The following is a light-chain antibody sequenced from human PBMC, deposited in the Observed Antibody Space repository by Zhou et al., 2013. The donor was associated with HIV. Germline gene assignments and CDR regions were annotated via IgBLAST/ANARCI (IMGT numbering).Light chain of an antibody. CDR1: QSVSSH. CDR3: QQRSNWPPLT. CDR2: DAS. V-gene: IGKV3-11*01. J-gene: IGKJ4*01. Sequence: EIVLTQSPATLSLSPGERATLSCRASQSVSSHLAWCQQKPGQAPRLLIYDASNRATGIPARFSGSGSGTDFTLTISSLEPEDFAVYYCQQRSNWPPLTFGGGTKVEIK.